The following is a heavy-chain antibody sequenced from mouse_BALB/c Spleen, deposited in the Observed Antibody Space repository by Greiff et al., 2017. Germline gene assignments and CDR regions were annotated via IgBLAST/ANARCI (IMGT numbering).Heavy chain of an antibody. Sequence: EVQVVESGGDLVKPGGSLKLSCAASGFTFSSYGMSWVRQTPDKRLEWVATISSGGSYTYYPDSVKGRFTISRDNAKNTLYLQMSSLKSEDTAMYYCAREGLWFAYWGQGTLVTVSA. D-gene: IGHD2-4*01. CDR2: ISSGGSYT. CDR1: GFTFSSYG. J-gene: IGHJ3*01. V-gene: IGHV5-6*01. CDR3: AREGLWFAY.